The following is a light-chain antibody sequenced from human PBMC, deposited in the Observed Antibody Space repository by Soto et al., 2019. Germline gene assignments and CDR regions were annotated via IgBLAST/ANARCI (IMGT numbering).Light chain of an antibody. CDR3: QQYGSSPL. CDR1: QSVSSSY. V-gene: IGKV3-20*01. CDR2: GAS. J-gene: IGKJ2*01. Sequence: EIVLTQSPGTLSLSPGERATLSCRASQSVSSSYLAWYQQKPGQAPRLLIYGASSRATGNPDRFSGSGSGTDFTLTISRLEPEDFAVFYCQQYGSSPLFGQGTKLEIK.